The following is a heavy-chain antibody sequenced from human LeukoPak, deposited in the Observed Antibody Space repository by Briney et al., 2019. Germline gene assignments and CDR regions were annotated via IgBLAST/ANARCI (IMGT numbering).Heavy chain of an antibody. CDR3: ARVGAYSGYDSDAFDI. V-gene: IGHV4-4*02. Sequence: SGTLSLTCAVSGGSFSSSNWWSWVRPPPGKGLEWIGEIYHSGSTNYNPSLKSRVTISVDKSKNQFSLKLSSVTAADTAVYYCARVGAYSGYDSDAFDIWGQGTMVTVSS. D-gene: IGHD5-12*01. CDR1: GGSFSSSNW. J-gene: IGHJ3*02. CDR2: IYHSGST.